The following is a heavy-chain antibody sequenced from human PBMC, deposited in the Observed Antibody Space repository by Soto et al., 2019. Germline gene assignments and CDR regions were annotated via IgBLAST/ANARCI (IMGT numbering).Heavy chain of an antibody. CDR2: IYYSGTT. J-gene: IGHJ6*02. D-gene: IGHD5-18*01. CDR1: GGSISSGDYY. Sequence: SETLSLTCTVSGGSISSGDYYWSWIRQPPGKGREWIGYIYYSGTTYYNPSLKSRVTISVDTSKNQFSLKVSSVTAADTAVYYCARALIQLWPHYYYGMDVWGQGTTVTVSS. CDR3: ARALIQLWPHYYYGMDV. V-gene: IGHV4-30-4*01.